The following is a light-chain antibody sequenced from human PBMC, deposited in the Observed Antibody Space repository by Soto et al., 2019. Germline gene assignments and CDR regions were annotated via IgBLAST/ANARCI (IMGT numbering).Light chain of an antibody. CDR3: QQSYNNPRT. J-gene: IGKJ5*01. CDR1: QSISNW. V-gene: IGKV1-39*01. CDR2: AAS. Sequence: DLPMTQSPSTLPASVGERVTMTCRSSQSISNWLAWYQQKPGKAPNLLIYAASSLQSGVPSRFSGGGSGTDFTLTISSLQPADYATYYCQQSYNNPRTFGQGTRLE.